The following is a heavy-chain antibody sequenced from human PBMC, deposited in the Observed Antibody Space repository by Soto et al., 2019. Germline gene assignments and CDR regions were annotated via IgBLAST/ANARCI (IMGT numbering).Heavy chain of an antibody. CDR3: AKDGLAELVVRGVIDWFDP. CDR2: ISGSGGST. J-gene: IGHJ5*02. D-gene: IGHD3-10*01. Sequence: EVQLLESGGGLVQPEGSLRLSCAASGFTFSSYAMSWVRQAPGKGLEWVSAISGSGGSTYYADSVKGRFTISRDNSKNTLYLQMNSLRAEDTAVYYCAKDGLAELVVRGVIDWFDPWGQGTLVTVSS. CDR1: GFTFSSYA. V-gene: IGHV3-23*01.